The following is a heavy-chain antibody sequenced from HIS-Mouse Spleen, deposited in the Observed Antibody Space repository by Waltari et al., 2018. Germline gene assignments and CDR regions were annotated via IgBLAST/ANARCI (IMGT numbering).Heavy chain of an antibody. CDR3: AKQRGSWYFDL. V-gene: IGHV3-9*01. CDR1: GFTFDDSA. D-gene: IGHD3-10*01. J-gene: IGHJ2*01. Sequence: EVQLVESGGGLVQPGRSLRLSCAASGFTFDDSAIHWVRQAPGKGLEWVSGISWNSGSIGYADSVKGRFTISRDNAKNSLYLQMNSLRAEDTALYYCAKQRGSWYFDLWGRGTLVTVSS. CDR2: ISWNSGSI.